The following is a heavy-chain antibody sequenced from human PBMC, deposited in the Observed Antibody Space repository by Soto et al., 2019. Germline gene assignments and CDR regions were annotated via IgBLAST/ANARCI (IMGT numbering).Heavy chain of an antibody. D-gene: IGHD3-3*01. J-gene: IGHJ6*02. CDR2: ISYDGSNK. Sequence: GGSLRLSCAASGFTFSSYAMHWVRQAPGKGLEWVAVISYDGSNKYYADSVKGRFTISRDNSKNTLYLQMNSLRAEDTAVYYCARDHQGRGYDFWTGHYYYGMDVWGQGTTVTVYS. CDR1: GFTFSSYA. CDR3: ARDHQGRGYDFWTGHYYYGMDV. V-gene: IGHV3-30-3*01.